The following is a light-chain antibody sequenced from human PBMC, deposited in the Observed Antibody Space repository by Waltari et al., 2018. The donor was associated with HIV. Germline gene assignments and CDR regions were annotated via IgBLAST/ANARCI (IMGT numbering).Light chain of an antibody. CDR1: RSDVGGYNY. V-gene: IGLV2-14*03. CDR2: DVT. J-gene: IGLJ7*01. Sequence: QSALTQPASVSGSPGQSITISCTGTRSDVGGYNYVSWYQQHPGKAPKLIIYDVTARPSGVSNRFSGSKSGNTASLTISGLQAEDEADYYCVSYTSTIPLGAVFGGGTQLTVL. CDR3: VSYTSTIPLGAV.